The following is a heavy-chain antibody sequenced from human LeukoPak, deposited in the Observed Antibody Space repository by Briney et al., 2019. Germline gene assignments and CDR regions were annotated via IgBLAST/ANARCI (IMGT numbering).Heavy chain of an antibody. CDR3: TKEGGDIVVVPTGHAFDM. CDR1: GFTFSNYG. D-gene: IGHD2-2*01. Sequence: GGSLRLSCAASGFTFSNYGMHWVRQAPGKGLEWVAIMWHDGSGKYYADSVKGRFTISRDNSKDTLYLEMNGLRTEDTAVYFCTKEGGDIVVVPTGHAFDMWGQGTMVTVSS. V-gene: IGHV3-30*02. J-gene: IGHJ3*02. CDR2: MWHDGSGK.